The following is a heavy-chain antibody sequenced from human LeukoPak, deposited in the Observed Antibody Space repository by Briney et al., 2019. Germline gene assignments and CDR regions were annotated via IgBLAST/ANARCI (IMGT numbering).Heavy chain of an antibody. D-gene: IGHD5-18*01. V-gene: IGHV3-33*01. CDR3: ARTTRAMVANFDY. CDR2: IWYDGSNK. Sequence: GGSLRLSCAASGFTFSSYGMHWVRQAPGKGLEWVAVIWYDGSNKYYADSVKGRFTISRDNSKNTLYLQMNSLRAEDTAVYYCARTTRAMVANFDYWGQGTLVTVSS. J-gene: IGHJ4*02. CDR1: GFTFSSYG.